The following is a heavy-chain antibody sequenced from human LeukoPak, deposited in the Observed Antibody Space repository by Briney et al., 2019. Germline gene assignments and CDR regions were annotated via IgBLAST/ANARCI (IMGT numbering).Heavy chain of an antibody. D-gene: IGHD6-13*01. Sequence: GGSLRLSGAVSGFTFSDYYMSWIRQAPGRGLEWVSYISSSSTYTKYADSVKGRVTISRDNAKNSLYLQMNSLRAEDTAVYYCALHSSSWTIDSWGQGTLVTVSS. CDR2: ISSSSTYT. CDR3: ALHSSSWTIDS. J-gene: IGHJ4*02. V-gene: IGHV3-11*06. CDR1: GFTFSDYY.